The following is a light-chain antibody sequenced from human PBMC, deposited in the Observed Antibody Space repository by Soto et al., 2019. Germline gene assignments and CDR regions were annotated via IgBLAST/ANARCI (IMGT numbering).Light chain of an antibody. CDR3: QSYDSSLNGRV. CDR2: GNI. J-gene: IGLJ3*02. Sequence: QSVLTQPPSVSGAPGQRVTISCTGSSSNIGAGYDVHWYQLLPGRSPKLLVYGNIDRPSGVPDRFSGSKSGTSASLAITGLQAEDEVVYYCQSYDSSLNGRVFGGGTKLTVL. CDR1: SSNIGAGYD. V-gene: IGLV1-40*01.